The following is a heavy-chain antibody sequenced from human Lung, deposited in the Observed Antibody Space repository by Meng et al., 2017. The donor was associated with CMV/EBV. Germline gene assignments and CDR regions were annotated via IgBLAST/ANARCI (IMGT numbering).Heavy chain of an antibody. V-gene: IGHV3-72*01. CDR3: ARDNSATRYFDY. Sequence: GGSLRLXXTASGFTFGDHYMDWVRQAPGKGLEWVARSRNKASSYTTEYVASVRGRFTISRDESGNSLDLQMTSLKTEDTAVYYCARDNSATRYFDYWGQGXLVTVSS. D-gene: IGHD2/OR15-2a*01. CDR1: GFTFGDHY. CDR2: SRNKASSYTT. J-gene: IGHJ4*02.